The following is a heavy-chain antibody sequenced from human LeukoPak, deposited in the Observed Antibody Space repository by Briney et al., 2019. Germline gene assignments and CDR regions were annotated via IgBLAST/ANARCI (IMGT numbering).Heavy chain of an antibody. CDR3: ARDLGSDGSDQLDP. CDR2: IFSSGTT. V-gene: IGHV4-4*07. Sequence: SETLSLTCTVSGGSINHYVLIWIRQPAGKGLEWIGRIFSSGTTNYNPSLKSRATMSVDTSKNQFSLKLSSVTAADMAVYYCARDLGSDGSDQLDPWGQGSLVTVSS. D-gene: IGHD3-10*01. CDR1: GGSINHYV. J-gene: IGHJ5*02.